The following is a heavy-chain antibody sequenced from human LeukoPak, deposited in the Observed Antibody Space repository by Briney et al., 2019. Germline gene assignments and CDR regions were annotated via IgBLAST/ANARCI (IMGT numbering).Heavy chain of an antibody. V-gene: IGHV4-59*01. CDR2: FHYSGST. CDR1: GGSISSYY. Sequence: SETLSLTCTVSGGSISSYYWSWIRQPPGKGLEWIGYFHYSGSTNYNPSLKSRDTISVDTSKNQFSLKLSSVTAADTAVYYCARTAARYYMDVWGKGTTVTVSS. D-gene: IGHD6-25*01. CDR3: ARTAARYYMDV. J-gene: IGHJ6*03.